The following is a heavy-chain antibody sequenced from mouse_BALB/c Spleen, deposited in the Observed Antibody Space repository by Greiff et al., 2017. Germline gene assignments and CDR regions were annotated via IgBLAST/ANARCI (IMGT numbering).Heavy chain of an antibody. V-gene: IGHV5-17*02. Sequence: EVQRVESGGGLVQPGGSRKLSCAASGFTFSSFGMHWVRQAPEKGLEWVAYISSGSSTIYYADTVKGRFTISRDNPKNTLFLQMTSLRSEDTAMYYCARSKNYGYAMDYWGQGTSVTVSS. CDR2: ISSGSSTI. J-gene: IGHJ4*01. CDR3: ARSKNYGYAMDY. D-gene: IGHD1-1*01. CDR1: GFTFSSFG.